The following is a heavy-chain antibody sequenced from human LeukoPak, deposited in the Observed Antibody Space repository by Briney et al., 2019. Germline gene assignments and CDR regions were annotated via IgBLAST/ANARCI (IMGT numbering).Heavy chain of an antibody. Sequence: GGSLRLSCAASGFTFSDYYMSWIRQAPGKGLEWVSYISSSSSYTNYADSVKGRFTISRDNAKNSLYLQMNSLRAEDTAVYYCARFDCSSTSCYYYYSMDVWGQGTTVTVSS. CDR3: ARFDCSSTSCYYYYSMDV. CDR2: ISSSSSYT. CDR1: GFTFSDYY. J-gene: IGHJ6*02. V-gene: IGHV3-11*03. D-gene: IGHD2-2*01.